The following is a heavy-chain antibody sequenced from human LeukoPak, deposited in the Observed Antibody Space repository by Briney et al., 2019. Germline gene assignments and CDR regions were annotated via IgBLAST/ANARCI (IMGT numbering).Heavy chain of an antibody. Sequence: PSETLSLTCTVSGGSISSSSYYWGWIRQPPGKGLEWIGSIYYSGSTYYNPSLKSRVTISVDTSKNQFSLKLSSMTAADTAVYYCVRASVESGGAFDIWGQGTMVTVPS. J-gene: IGHJ3*02. D-gene: IGHD2-15*01. CDR2: IYYSGST. V-gene: IGHV4-39*07. CDR1: GGSISSSSYY. CDR3: VRASVESGGAFDI.